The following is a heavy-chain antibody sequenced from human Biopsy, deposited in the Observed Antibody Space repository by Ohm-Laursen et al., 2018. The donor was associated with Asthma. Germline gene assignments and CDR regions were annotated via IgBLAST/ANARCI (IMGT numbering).Heavy chain of an antibody. V-gene: IGHV1-18*01. J-gene: IGHJ1*01. CDR2: ISVYNGNT. CDR1: GYTFNSAG. D-gene: IGHD1-26*01. CDR3: ARAVDYSHYYGIDV. Sequence: ASVKVSCKTSGYTFNSAGITWVRQAPGQGLEWMGWISVYNGNTKVAQKLRDRVTMITDTSTSTAYMELRSLRSDDTAVYFCARAVDYSHYYGIDVWGQGTLVTVPS.